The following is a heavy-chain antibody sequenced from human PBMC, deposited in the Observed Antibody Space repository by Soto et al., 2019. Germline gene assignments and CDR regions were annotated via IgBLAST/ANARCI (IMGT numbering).Heavy chain of an antibody. CDR3: ARDLITMVRGGDYHYYGMDV. CDR2: ISSSSSYI. Sequence: PGGSLRLSCAASGVTFSSYSMNWVRQAPGKGLEWVSSISSSSSYIYYADSVKGRFTISRDNAKNSLYLQMNSLRAEDTAVYYCARDLITMVRGGDYHYYGMDVWGQGTTVTVSS. D-gene: IGHD3-10*01. J-gene: IGHJ6*02. CDR1: GVTFSSYS. V-gene: IGHV3-21*01.